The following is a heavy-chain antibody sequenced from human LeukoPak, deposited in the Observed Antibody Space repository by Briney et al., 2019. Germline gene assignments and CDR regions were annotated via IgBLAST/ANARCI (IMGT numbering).Heavy chain of an antibody. D-gene: IGHD1-26*01. J-gene: IGHJ4*02. V-gene: IGHV4-38-2*02. Sequence: SETLSLTCTVSGYSISSGYYWGWIRQPPGKGLEWIGSIYHSGSTYYNPSLKSRVTISVDTSKNQFSLKLSSVTAADTAVYYCARDLVYSGKFDYWGQGTLVTVSS. CDR1: GYSISSGYY. CDR2: IYHSGST. CDR3: ARDLVYSGKFDY.